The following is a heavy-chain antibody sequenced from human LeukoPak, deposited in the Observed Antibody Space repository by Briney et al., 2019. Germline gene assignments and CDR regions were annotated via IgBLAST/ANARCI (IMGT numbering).Heavy chain of an antibody. CDR2: ISDSGGYT. D-gene: IGHD1-26*01. J-gene: IGHJ6*03. CDR1: GFSFSTHA. Sequence: QPGGSLRLSCAASGFSFSTHAMTWVRQAPGKGLEWVSAISDSGGYTYSADSVKGRFTIPRDNSKNTVYLQMNSLRVEDTAVYYCVKFRGATDHYYYYMDVWGKGTTVTVSS. CDR3: VKFRGATDHYYYYMDV. V-gene: IGHV3-23*01.